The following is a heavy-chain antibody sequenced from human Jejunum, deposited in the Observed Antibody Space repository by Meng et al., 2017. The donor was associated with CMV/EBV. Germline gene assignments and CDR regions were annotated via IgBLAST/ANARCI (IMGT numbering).Heavy chain of an antibody. D-gene: IGHD3-3*01. CDR2: LYTGGSA. CDR3: AREQMGAWSGYFDY. J-gene: IGHJ4*02. V-gene: IGHV3-53*01. Sequence: SGLRVSDNCRVRVRQVAGKGLQWGSTLYTGGSANYAPSVEGRFTISKDKSNNMVYIQMNSLGAEDTAVYYCAREQMGAWSGYFDYWGQGVLVTISS. CDR1: GLRVSDNC.